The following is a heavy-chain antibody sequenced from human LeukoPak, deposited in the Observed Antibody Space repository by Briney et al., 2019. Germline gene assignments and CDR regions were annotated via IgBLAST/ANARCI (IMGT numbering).Heavy chain of an antibody. CDR1: GFTFSSYA. J-gene: IGHJ6*02. CDR2: ISGSGGST. CDR3: AKAEMYYYYYGMDV. D-gene: IGHD5-24*01. V-gene: IGHV3-23*01. Sequence: GGSLRLSCAASGFTFSSYAMSWVRQAPGKGLEWVSAISGSGGSTYYADSVKGRFTISGDNSKNTLYLQMNSLRAEDTAVYYCAKAEMYYYYYGMDVWGQGTTVTVSS.